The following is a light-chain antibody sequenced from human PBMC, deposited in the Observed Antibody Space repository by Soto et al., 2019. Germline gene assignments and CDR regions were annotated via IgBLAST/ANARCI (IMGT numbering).Light chain of an antibody. V-gene: IGKV3-15*01. CDR2: GVS. Sequence: EIVMTQSPATLSVFPGERATLSCRASQTVNNYLAWYQQKPGQAPRLLIYGVSTRATGIPARFSGSGSGTEFTRAINSLQPEDSAVYYCQQHNGWPLTFGSGTKGEIK. CDR1: QTVNNY. J-gene: IGKJ4*01. CDR3: QQHNGWPLT.